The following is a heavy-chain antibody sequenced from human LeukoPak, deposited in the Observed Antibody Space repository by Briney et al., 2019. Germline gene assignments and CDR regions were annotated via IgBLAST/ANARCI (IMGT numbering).Heavy chain of an antibody. CDR1: GFTFSMYA. Sequence: GGSLRLSCAASGFTFSMYAMNWVRQAPGRGLEWVSGVSGSGESTYYADSVKGRFTISSDNSKQMLYLQMNSLGAEDTAVYYCAKGFTSTALFDYWGQGTLVTVSS. D-gene: IGHD5-18*01. J-gene: IGHJ4*02. V-gene: IGHV3-23*01. CDR3: AKGFTSTALFDY. CDR2: VSGSGEST.